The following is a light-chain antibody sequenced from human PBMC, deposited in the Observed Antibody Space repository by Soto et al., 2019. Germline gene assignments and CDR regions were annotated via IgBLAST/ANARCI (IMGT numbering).Light chain of an antibody. V-gene: IGLV1-51*01. J-gene: IGLJ2*01. CDR2: DNN. CDR1: SYNIGNNY. Sequence: QSVLTQPPSVSAAPGQMVTISCSGSSYNIGNNYVSWYRQLPGTAPKLLIYDNNKRPSGIPDRFSGSKSGTSATLGITGLQTGYEADYYCGTWDSSLSAEIFGGGTKLTVL. CDR3: GTWDSSLSAEI.